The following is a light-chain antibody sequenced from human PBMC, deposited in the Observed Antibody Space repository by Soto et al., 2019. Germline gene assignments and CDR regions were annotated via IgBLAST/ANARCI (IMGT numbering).Light chain of an antibody. CDR3: SSYTSRSTLGV. V-gene: IGLV2-14*01. Sequence: QSVLTQPASVSGSPGQSITISCTGTSSDVGGYNYVSWYQQHPGKAPKLMIYDVSNRPSGVSNRVSGSKSGNTASLTISGLQAEDEADYYCSSYTSRSTLGVFGGGTKVTVL. J-gene: IGLJ3*02. CDR2: DVS. CDR1: SSDVGGYNY.